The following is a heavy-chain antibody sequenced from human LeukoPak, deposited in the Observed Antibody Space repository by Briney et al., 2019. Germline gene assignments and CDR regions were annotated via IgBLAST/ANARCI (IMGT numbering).Heavy chain of an antibody. CDR1: GGSISSYY. CDR3: ARTHYGDYPAEYFQH. J-gene: IGHJ1*01. V-gene: IGHV4-39*01. D-gene: IGHD4-17*01. Sequence: SETLSLTCTVSGGSISSYYWGWIRQPPGKGLEWIGSIYYSGSTYYNPSLKSRVTISVGTSKNQFSLKLSSVTAADTAVYYCARTHYGDYPAEYFQHWGQGTLVTVSS. CDR2: IYYSGST.